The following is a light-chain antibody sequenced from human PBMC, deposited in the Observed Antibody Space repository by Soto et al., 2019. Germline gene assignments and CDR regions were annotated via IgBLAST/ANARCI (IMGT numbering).Light chain of an antibody. V-gene: IGLV2-14*01. CDR3: SSYTSSNTLV. Sequence: QSVLTQPASVSGSPGQSITVSCTGTSSDVGGYSYVSWYQQHPGKAPKLMIYDVSSRPSGVSNRFSDSKSGNTASLTISGLQAEDEADYYCSSYTSSNTLVFGGGTKLTVL. CDR1: SSDVGGYSY. J-gene: IGLJ2*01. CDR2: DVS.